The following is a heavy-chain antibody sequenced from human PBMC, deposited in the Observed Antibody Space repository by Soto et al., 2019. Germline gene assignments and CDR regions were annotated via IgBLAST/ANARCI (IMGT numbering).Heavy chain of an antibody. V-gene: IGHV5-10-1*01. D-gene: IGHD6-19*01. CDR3: ARRSSGSLLYGMDV. CDR1: TITSFW. J-gene: IGHJ6*02. CDR2: IDPSDSYT. Sequence: TITSFWSSRIRKITGKGLEWMGRIDPSDSYTNYSPSFQGHVTISADKSISTAYLQWSSLKASDTAMYYCARRSSGSLLYGMDVWGQGTTVTVSS.